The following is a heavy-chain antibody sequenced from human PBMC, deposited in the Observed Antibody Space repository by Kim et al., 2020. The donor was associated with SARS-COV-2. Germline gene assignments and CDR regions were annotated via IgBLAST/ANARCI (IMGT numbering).Heavy chain of an antibody. V-gene: IGHV4-59*01. CDR2: IYYSGST. CDR3: ARGVRRWMRDILTGYYRHYYYYGMDV. Sequence: SETLSLTCTVSGGSISSYYWSWIRQPPGKGLEWIGYIYYSGSTNYNPSLKSRVTISVDTSKNQFSLKLSSVTAADTAVYYCARGVRRWMRDILTGYYRHYYYYGMDVWGQGTTVTVSS. CDR1: GGSISSYY. J-gene: IGHJ6*02. D-gene: IGHD3-9*01.